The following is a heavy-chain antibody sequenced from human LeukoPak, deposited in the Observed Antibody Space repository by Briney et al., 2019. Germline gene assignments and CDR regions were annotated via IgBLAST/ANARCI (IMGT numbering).Heavy chain of an antibody. CDR1: GGSFSGYY. CDR2: INHSGST. V-gene: IGHV4-34*01. D-gene: IGHD6-19*01. Sequence: SETLSLTCAVYGGSFSGYYWSWIRQPPGKGLEWIGEINHSGSTNYNPSLKSRVTISVDTSKNQFSLKLSSVTAADTAVYYCARHGSSGWYGGYFDYWGQGTLVTVSS. J-gene: IGHJ4*02. CDR3: ARHGSSGWYGGYFDY.